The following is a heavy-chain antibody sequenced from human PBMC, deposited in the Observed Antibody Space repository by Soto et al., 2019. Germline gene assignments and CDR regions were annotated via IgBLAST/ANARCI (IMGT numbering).Heavy chain of an antibody. D-gene: IGHD4-4*01. CDR1: GGSISSGCYS. V-gene: IGHV4-31*03. Sequence: TLSLTCTVSGGSISSGCYSWTWIRQHPGKGLEWIGYIYYSGSTYYKPPLTSRVTISADTSKNQFSLTLTSVTAADTAVYYCATQPTALSNNYRGGAFDFWGQGTMVTVSS. J-gene: IGHJ3*01. CDR2: IYYSGST. CDR3: ATQPTALSNNYRGGAFDF.